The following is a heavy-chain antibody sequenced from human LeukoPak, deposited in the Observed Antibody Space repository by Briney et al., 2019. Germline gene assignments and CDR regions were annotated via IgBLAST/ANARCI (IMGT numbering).Heavy chain of an antibody. CDR2: IYSGGST. D-gene: IGHD2-21*01. CDR1: GFTVSSNY. CDR3: ASVTGALWFYYYMDV. J-gene: IGHJ6*03. V-gene: IGHV3-53*01. Sequence: GGSLRLSCAASGFTVSSNYMSWVRQAPGKGLEWVSVIYSGGSTYYADSVKGRFTISRDNSKNTLYLQMNGLRAEDTAVYYCASVTGALWFYYYMDVWGKGTTVTVSS.